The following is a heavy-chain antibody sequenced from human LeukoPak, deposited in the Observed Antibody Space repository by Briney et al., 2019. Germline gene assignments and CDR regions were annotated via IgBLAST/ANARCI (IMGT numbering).Heavy chain of an antibody. V-gene: IGHV4-61*02. J-gene: IGHJ4*02. CDR1: GGSISSGSYY. Sequence: SQTLSLTCTVSGGSISSGSYYWSWIRQPAGKGLEWIGRIYTSGSTNYNPSLKSRVTISVDTPKNQFSLKLTSVTASDSAVYYCASSNWLRDANFDSWGQGTLVAVSS. CDR2: IYTSGST. D-gene: IGHD6-13*01. CDR3: ASSNWLRDANFDS.